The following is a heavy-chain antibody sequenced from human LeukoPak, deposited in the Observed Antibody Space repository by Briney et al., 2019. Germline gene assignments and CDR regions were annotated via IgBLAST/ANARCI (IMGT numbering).Heavy chain of an antibody. J-gene: IGHJ4*02. CDR2: INPNNGGT. V-gene: IGHV1-2*02. CDR1: GYTFTDYY. Sequence: WASVKVSCKASGYTFTDYYIHWVRQAPGQGLEWMGWINPNNGGTNYAQKFQGRVTMTRDTSISTAYMELSRLRSDDTAVYYCARAVAGTTEIDYWGQGTLVTVSS. D-gene: IGHD6-19*01. CDR3: ARAVAGTTEIDY.